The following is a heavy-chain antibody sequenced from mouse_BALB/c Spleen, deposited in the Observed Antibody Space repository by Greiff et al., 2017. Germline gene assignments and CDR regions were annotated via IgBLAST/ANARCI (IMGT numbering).Heavy chain of an antibody. J-gene: IGHJ3*01. CDR2: ISYSGST. V-gene: IGHV3-2*02. D-gene: IGHD1-2*01. CDR1: GYSITSDYA. CDR3: ARGGITTATFAY. Sequence: EVKLQESGPGLVKPSQSLSLTCTVTGYSITSDYAWNWIRQFPGNKLEWMGYISYSGSTSYNPSLKSRIPITRDTSKNQFFLQLNSVTTEDTATYYCARGGITTATFAYWGQGTLVTVSA.